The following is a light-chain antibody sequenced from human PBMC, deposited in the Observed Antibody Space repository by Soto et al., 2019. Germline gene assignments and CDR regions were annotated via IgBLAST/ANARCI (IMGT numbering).Light chain of an antibody. Sequence: DIQLTQSPSTLSASVGDRVTLTCRASQSISTWLAWYQQKPGKAPKLLIYDVSSLESGVPSRFSGSGSGTDFFLTISSLQPEDFATYYCQQAYIFPFSFGGGTKVDI. V-gene: IGKV1-5*01. CDR3: QQAYIFPFS. CDR2: DVS. J-gene: IGKJ4*01. CDR1: QSISTW.